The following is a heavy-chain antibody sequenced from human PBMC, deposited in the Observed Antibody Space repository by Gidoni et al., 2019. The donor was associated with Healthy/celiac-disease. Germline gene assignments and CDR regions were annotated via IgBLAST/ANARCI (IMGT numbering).Heavy chain of an antibody. CDR1: GVTFSSHA. CDR3: AKRVEWDWLRSYYYYGMDV. CDR2: ISGSGGST. D-gene: IGHD3-3*01. J-gene: IGHJ6*02. Sequence: EVQLLESGGGLVQPGGLLSLSCAASGVTFSSHAMRWVRQAPGKGPELVAAISGSGGSTYYADSVKGRFTISRDNSKNTLYLQMNSLRAEDTAVYYCAKRVEWDWLRSYYYYGMDVWGQGTTVTVSS. V-gene: IGHV3-23*01.